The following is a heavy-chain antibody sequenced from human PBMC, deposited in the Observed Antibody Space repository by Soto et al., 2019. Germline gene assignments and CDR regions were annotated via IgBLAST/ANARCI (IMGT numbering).Heavy chain of an antibody. Sequence: SETLSLTCTVSGGSISSYYWSWIRQPPGKGLEWIGYIYYSGSTNYNPTLKSRVTISVDTSKNQSSLKLSSVTAADTAVYSCARDGSTSGYIWFDPWGQGTLVPVSS. CDR1: GGSISSYY. D-gene: IGHD2-2*02. J-gene: IGHJ5*02. V-gene: IGHV4-59*01. CDR2: IYYSGST. CDR3: ARDGSTSGYIWFDP.